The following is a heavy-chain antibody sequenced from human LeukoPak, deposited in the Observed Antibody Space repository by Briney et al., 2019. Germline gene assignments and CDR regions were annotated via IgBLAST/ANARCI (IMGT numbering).Heavy chain of an antibody. J-gene: IGHJ4*02. CDR2: IYHSGST. Sequence: SETLSPTCAVSGGSITSGGYSWSWIRQPPGKGLEWIGNIYHSGSTHYNPSLKSRVTMSVDRSKNQFSLKLRSVTAADTAVYYCAREGWSGTYGGYFDYWGQGPRLTVSS. CDR1: GGSITSGGYS. V-gene: IGHV4-30-2*01. CDR3: AREGWSGTYGGYFDY. D-gene: IGHD3-10*01.